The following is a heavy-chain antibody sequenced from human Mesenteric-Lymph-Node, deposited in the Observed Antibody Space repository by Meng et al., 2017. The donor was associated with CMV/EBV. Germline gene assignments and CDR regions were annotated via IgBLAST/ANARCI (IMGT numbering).Heavy chain of an antibody. CDR1: GYTFTMYA. D-gene: IGHD6-6*01. J-gene: IGHJ4*02. CDR3: ARHGSGAALEIDF. CDR2: IDADSADT. Sequence: ASGYTFTMYAIHWVRQEPGQGLEWMGWIDADSADTKYSQKFQDRVTITRDTSASTAYMVLSNLSPEDTAVYYWARHGSGAALEIDFWGQGTLVTVSS. V-gene: IGHV1-3*01.